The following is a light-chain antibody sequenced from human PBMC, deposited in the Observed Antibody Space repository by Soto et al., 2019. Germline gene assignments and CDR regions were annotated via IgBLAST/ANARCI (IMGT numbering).Light chain of an antibody. V-gene: IGKV1-8*01. CDR2: AAS. Sequence: AIQLTQSPSSLSASVGDRVTITCRSSQDIAIYLAWYQQKPGEAPKLLIYAASTLQSGVPSRFSGSGSGTDFTLTISCLQSEDFATYYCQQYYSYPLGFGQGTKVDI. J-gene: IGKJ1*01. CDR3: QQYYSYPLG. CDR1: QDIAIY.